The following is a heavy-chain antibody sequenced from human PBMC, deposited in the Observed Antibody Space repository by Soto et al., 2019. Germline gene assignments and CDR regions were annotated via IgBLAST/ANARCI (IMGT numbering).Heavy chain of an antibody. V-gene: IGHV1-18*01. J-gene: IGHJ3*02. CDR1: GYTFTSYG. CDR2: ISAYNGNT. D-gene: IGHD1-7*01. Sequence: ASVKVSCKASGYTFTSYGISWVRQAPGQGLEWVGWISAYNGNTNYAQKLQGRVTMTTDTSTSTAYMELRSLRSDDTAVYYCARLEYNWNYGGRDAFDIWGQGTMVNVSS. CDR3: ARLEYNWNYGGRDAFDI.